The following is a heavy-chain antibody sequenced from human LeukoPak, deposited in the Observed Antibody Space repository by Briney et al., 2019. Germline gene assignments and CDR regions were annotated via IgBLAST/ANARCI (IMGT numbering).Heavy chain of an antibody. CDR2: IYSGGST. CDR3: VRGDLRLPRSTPDC. Sequence: GGSLRLSCAASGFTVSSNYMSWVRQAPGKGLEWVSVIYSGGSTYYADSVKGRFTISRDNAMNTLYLQMNSLRGEDTAVYYCVRGDLRLPRSTPDCWGQGTLVTVSS. CDR1: GFTVSSNY. D-gene: IGHD5/OR15-5a*01. J-gene: IGHJ4*02. V-gene: IGHV3-53*01.